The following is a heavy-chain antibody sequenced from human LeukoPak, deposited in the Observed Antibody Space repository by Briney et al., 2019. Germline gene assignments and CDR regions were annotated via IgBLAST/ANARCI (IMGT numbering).Heavy chain of an antibody. CDR3: ARDRQFTVDNFWSGYYTY. Sequence: PVASVKVSCKASGYTFTSYGISWVRQAPGQGLEWMGWISAYNGNTNYAQKFQGRVTMTRDTSISTAYMELSRLRSDDTAVYYCARDRQFTVDNFWSGYYTYWGQGTLVTVSS. CDR2: ISAYNGNT. V-gene: IGHV1-18*01. CDR1: GYTFTSYG. J-gene: IGHJ4*02. D-gene: IGHD3-3*01.